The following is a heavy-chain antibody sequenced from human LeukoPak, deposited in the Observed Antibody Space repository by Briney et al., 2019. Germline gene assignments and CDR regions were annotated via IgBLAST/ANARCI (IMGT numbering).Heavy chain of an antibody. CDR2: INNSGGVR. V-gene: IGHV3-23*01. D-gene: IGHD3-22*01. Sequence: PGGSLRLSCAASGFTFSRYAMSWVRQAPGEGLEWVSTINNSGGVRFYADSVTGRFTISRDNSKNTLYLQMNSLRAEDTAVYYCAKDSFDSGGYYRQSPFDYWGQGALVTVSS. J-gene: IGHJ4*02. CDR3: AKDSFDSGGYYRQSPFDY. CDR1: GFTFSRYA.